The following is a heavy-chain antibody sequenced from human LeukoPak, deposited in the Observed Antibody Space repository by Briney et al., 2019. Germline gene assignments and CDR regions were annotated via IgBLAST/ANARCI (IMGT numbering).Heavy chain of an antibody. CDR2: INPNSGGR. V-gene: IGHV1-2*02. CDR3: ASTLTVVGTPDY. CDR1: GYTFTGYY. D-gene: IGHD6-19*01. J-gene: IGHJ4*02. Sequence: ASVKVSCKGYGYTFTGYYIHWVRQAPGQGLEWMGWINPNSGGRKYAQKFQGRVTMTRDTSMSTVYMELSRLTSDDTAVYYCASTLTVVGTPDYWGQGTLVPVSS.